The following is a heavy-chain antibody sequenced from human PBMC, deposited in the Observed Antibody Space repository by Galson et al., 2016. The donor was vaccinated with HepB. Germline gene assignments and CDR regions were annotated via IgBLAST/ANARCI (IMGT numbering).Heavy chain of an antibody. V-gene: IGHV3-23*01. D-gene: IGHD6-19*01. J-gene: IGHJ1*01. CDR1: GFTFSEYA. CDR2: ISARGSRT. CDR3: ARTPGYSTGWPYFQH. Sequence: SLRLSCAGSGFTFSEYAMSWVRQAPGKGLECVSLISARGSRTYFARSVKGRFTISSDFSKNTLYLQMNSLRAEDTAVYYCARTPGYSTGWPYFQHWGQGTLVTVSS.